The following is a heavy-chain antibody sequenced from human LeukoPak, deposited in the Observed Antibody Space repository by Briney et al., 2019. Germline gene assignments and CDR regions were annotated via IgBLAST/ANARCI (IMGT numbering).Heavy chain of an antibody. J-gene: IGHJ4*02. CDR1: GFTFSSKS. CDR2: ISGNGVDT. CDR3: AKDSRSLAAAGEVDY. V-gene: IGHV3-23*01. D-gene: IGHD6-13*01. Sequence: PGGTLRLSCAAPGFTFSSKSMTWVREAPGKGLEWVSAISGNGVDTFYADSVKGRFTITRDNSRNTLYLQMNSLRAEDTAVYYCAKDSRSLAAAGEVDYWGQGTLVTVSS.